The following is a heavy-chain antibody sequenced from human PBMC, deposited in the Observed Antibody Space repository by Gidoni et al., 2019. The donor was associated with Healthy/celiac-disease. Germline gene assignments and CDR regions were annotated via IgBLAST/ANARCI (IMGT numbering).Heavy chain of an antibody. V-gene: IGHV3-74*01. Sequence: CPASGFTFSSYWMHWVRQAPGKGLVWVSRINSDGSSTSYADSVKGRFTISRDNAKNTLYLQMNSLRAEDTAVYYCARDLYSYGPNWFDPWGLGTLVTVSS. CDR2: INSDGSST. J-gene: IGHJ5*02. CDR3: ARDLYSYGPNWFDP. D-gene: IGHD5-18*01. CDR1: GFTFSSYW.